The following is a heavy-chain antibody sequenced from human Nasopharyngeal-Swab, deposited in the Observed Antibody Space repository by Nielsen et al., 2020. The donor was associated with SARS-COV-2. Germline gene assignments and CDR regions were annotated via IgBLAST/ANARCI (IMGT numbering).Heavy chain of an antibody. CDR3: ARIPVGDFHLDY. D-gene: IGHD2-21*02. Sequence: SGPTLVKPTQTLTLTCTFSGFSLSTSGMCVRWTSLPPGKALEWLALIDWADDKYYCTSRKTRLTISRDTSKILVVLTMSNMDPVDTATYFCARIPVGDFHLDYWGQGTLVTVSS. CDR1: GFSLSTSGMC. V-gene: IGHV2-70*12. J-gene: IGHJ4*02. CDR2: IDWADDK.